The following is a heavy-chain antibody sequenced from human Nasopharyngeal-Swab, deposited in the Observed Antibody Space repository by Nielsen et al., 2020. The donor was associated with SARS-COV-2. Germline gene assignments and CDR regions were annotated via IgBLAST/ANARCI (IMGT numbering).Heavy chain of an antibody. CDR1: GDSINNNNYY. V-gene: IGHV4-39*07. CDR2: IYHSGST. CDR3: ATSPPYDAFDF. Sequence: SETLSLTCTVSGDSINNNNYYWGWIRQPPGKGLEWIGSIYHSGSTYYNPSPKSRVTISIDTSKNQFSLKLTSVTAADTAVYYCATSPPYDAFDFWGQGIMVTVSS. J-gene: IGHJ3*01.